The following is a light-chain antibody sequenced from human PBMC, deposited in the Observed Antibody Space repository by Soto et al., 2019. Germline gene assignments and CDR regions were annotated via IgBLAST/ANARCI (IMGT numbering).Light chain of an antibody. CDR2: GNS. V-gene: IGLV1-40*01. CDR3: QSYHSSLSGWV. CDR1: SSNIGAGYD. J-gene: IGLJ3*02. Sequence: QSVLTQPPSVSGAPGQRVTISCTESSSNIGAGYDVHWYQQLPGTAPKLLIYGNSNRPSGVPDRFSGSKSGTSASLAITGLQAEDEADNYCQSYHSSLSGWVFGGGTKLTVL.